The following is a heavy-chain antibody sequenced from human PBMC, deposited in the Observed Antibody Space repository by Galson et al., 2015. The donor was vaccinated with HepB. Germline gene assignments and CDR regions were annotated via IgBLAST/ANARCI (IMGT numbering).Heavy chain of an antibody. CDR3: AGAPGVRESYYYYGMDV. V-gene: IGHV1-3*01. CDR1: GYTFTSYA. CDR2: INAGNGNT. Sequence: SVKVSCKASGYTFTSYAMHWVRQAPGQRLEWMGWINAGNGNTKYSQKFQGRVTITRDTSASTAYMELSSLRSEDTAVYYCAGAPGVRESYYYYGMDVWGQGTTVTVSS. D-gene: IGHD3-10*01. J-gene: IGHJ6*02.